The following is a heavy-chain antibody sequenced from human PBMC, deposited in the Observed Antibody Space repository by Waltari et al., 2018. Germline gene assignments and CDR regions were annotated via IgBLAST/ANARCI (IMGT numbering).Heavy chain of an antibody. Sequence: QVHLVQSGTEVKQPGASVKVSCKASGYRFTSYGITWVRQAPGQGLEWMGWINTYDGNTNYGQELQGRLTMTTDTITTTAYMELRGLRADDTALYFCARDPPGVAVSGKGWGQGTLVTVSS. CDR1: GYRFTSYG. CDR2: INTYDGNT. D-gene: IGHD6-19*01. J-gene: IGHJ4*02. CDR3: ARDPPGVAVSGKG. V-gene: IGHV1-18*01.